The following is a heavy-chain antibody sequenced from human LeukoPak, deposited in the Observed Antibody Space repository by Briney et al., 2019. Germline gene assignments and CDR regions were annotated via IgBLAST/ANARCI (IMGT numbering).Heavy chain of an antibody. Sequence: GESLKISCKASGYNFTNHWVAWVRQRPGKGLEWMGIIWPDDSDTRYSPSFQGLVSISVDKSISTAHLQWRSLKASDTALYFCARHSDVPLDLWGPGTLVIVSS. D-gene: IGHD6-6*01. V-gene: IGHV5-51*01. CDR3: ARHSDVPLDL. J-gene: IGHJ5*02. CDR2: IWPDDSDT. CDR1: GYNFTNHW.